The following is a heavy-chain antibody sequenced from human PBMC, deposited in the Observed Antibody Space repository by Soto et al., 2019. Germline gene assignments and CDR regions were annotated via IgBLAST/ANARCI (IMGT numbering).Heavy chain of an antibody. V-gene: IGHV4-30-2*01. CDR1: GGSIDSGTFS. J-gene: IGHJ4*02. D-gene: IGHD6-19*01. Sequence: PSETLSLTCAVSGGSIDSGTFSLSWIRQPPGKGLEWIGYVTHSGTAYSIPSLNGRLTLSVDSSQTQFSLKLTSVTAADSAFYYCARIHWAQSSLDYWGRGILVTVSS. CDR3: ARIHWAQSSLDY. CDR2: VTHSGTA.